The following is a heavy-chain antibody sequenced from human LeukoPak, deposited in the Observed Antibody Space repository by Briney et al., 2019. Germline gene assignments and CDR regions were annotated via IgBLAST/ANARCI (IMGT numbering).Heavy chain of an antibody. V-gene: IGHV3-23*01. CDR3: ATSSGYYDFWSGYFPGHYYYYGMDV. D-gene: IGHD3-3*01. CDR1: GFTFSSYA. CDR2: ISGSGGNT. J-gene: IGHJ6*02. Sequence: GGSLRLSCAASGFTFSSYAMSWVRQAPGKGLEWVSAISGSGGNTYYADSVKGRFTISRDNSKNTLYLQMNSLRAEDTAVYYCATSSGYYDFWSGYFPGHYYYYGMDVWGQGTTVTVSS.